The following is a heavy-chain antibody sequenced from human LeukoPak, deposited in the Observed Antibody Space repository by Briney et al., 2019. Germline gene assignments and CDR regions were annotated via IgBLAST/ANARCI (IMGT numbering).Heavy chain of an antibody. CDR2: IEEQGSEK. CDR3: ARGGDWHDY. CDR1: GFTFRTYW. V-gene: IGHV3-7*01. J-gene: IGHJ4*02. Sequence: GGSLRLSCAASGFTFRTYWMSWVRQAPGKGLEWVANIEEQGSEKYYVDSVKGRFTISRDNAESSLYLQMNSLRVDDTAVYYCARGGDWHDYWGQGTLVTVSS. D-gene: IGHD2-21*02.